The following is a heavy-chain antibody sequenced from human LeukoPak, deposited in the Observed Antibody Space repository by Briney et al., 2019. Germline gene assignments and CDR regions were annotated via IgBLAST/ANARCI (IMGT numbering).Heavy chain of an antibody. CDR1: SGSISSYY. CDR2: VYNNRNT. D-gene: IGHD3-3*01. J-gene: IGHJ3*02. CDR3: ARSGITISGLVLDAFDI. V-gene: IGHV4-4*07. Sequence: SETLSLTCTVSSGSISSYYWSWIRQPAGEGREWIGRVYNNRNTNYNTSLNSRVTMSADTSKHQFSLKLSSVTAADTAVYYCARSGITISGLVLDAFDIWGQGTMVTVSS.